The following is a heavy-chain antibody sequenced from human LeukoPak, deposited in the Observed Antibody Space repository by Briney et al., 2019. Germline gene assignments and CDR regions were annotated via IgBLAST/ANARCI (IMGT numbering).Heavy chain of an antibody. Sequence: PSETLSLTCIVSGGSLSSSSYYWSWIRQPPGKGLEWIGYIYYSGSTNYNPSLKSRVTISVDTSKNQFSLKLSSVTAADTAVYYCARDSLGYNYYYYMDVWGKGTTVTVSS. J-gene: IGHJ6*03. CDR2: IYYSGST. CDR1: GGSLSSSSYY. V-gene: IGHV4-61*01. D-gene: IGHD7-27*01. CDR3: ARDSLGYNYYYYMDV.